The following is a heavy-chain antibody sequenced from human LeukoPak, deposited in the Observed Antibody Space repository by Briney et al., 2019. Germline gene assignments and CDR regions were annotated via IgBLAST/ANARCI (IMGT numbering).Heavy chain of an antibody. Sequence: SETLSLTCAVYGGSFSGYYWSWIRQPPGKGLEWLGEINHSGSTNYNPSLKSRVTISIDTSKNQFSLKLSSVTAADTAVYYCARVFRYSYGYYLFDYWGQGTLVTVSS. J-gene: IGHJ4*02. CDR2: INHSGST. CDR1: GGSFSGYY. V-gene: IGHV4-34*01. D-gene: IGHD5-18*01. CDR3: ARVFRYSYGYYLFDY.